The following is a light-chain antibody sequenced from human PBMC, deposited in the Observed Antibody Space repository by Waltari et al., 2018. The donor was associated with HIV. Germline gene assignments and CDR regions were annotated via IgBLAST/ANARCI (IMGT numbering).Light chain of an antibody. CDR1: QSIISW. CDR2: KAS. J-gene: IGKJ1*01. V-gene: IGKV1-5*03. Sequence: DIQMIQSPPTLSAFVGDRVTITCRASQSIISWLAWYQQKPVKAPKLLIYKASSLESGVPSRFSGSGSAAEFSLTISSLQPYDFATYYCQQYNSYSPWTFGQGTKVEIK. CDR3: QQYNSYSPWT.